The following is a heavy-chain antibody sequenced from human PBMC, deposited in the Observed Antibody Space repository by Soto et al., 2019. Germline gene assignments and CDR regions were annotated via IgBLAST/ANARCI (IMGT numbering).Heavy chain of an antibody. Sequence: QVQLVQSGAEVKKPGASVKVSCMASGYTFTSYGISWVRQAPGQGLEWMGWISAYNGNTNYAQKLQGRVTMTTDTSTGTAYLELRSLRSDDPGVYYCPRDPTGFRFSPDYCYGMDVCGQGTTVSVSS. J-gene: IGHJ6*02. CDR2: ISAYNGNT. V-gene: IGHV1-18*04. D-gene: IGHD3-3*01. CDR3: PRDPTGFRFSPDYCYGMDV. CDR1: GYTFTSYG.